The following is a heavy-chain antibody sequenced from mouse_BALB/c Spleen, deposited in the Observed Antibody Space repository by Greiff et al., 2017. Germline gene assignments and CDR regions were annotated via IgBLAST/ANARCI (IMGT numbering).Heavy chain of an antibody. J-gene: IGHJ3*01. D-gene: IGHD2-3*01. V-gene: IGHV2-6-7*01. CDR2: IWGDGST. CDR1: GFSLTGYG. CDR3: ARGHDGRGAWLAY. Sequence: QVQLKESGPGLVAPSQSLSITCTVSGFSLTGYGVNWVRQPPGKGLEWLGMIWGDGSTDYNSALKSRLSISKDNSKSQVFLKMNSLQTDDTARYYCARGHDGRGAWLAYWGQGTLVTVSA.